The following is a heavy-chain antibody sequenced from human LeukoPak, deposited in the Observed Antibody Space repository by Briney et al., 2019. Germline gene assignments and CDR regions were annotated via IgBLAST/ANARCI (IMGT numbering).Heavy chain of an antibody. CDR2: IKQDGSEK. J-gene: IGHJ4*02. Sequence: GGSLRLSCAGSGFTFSSYWMNWVRQAPEKGLEWVANIKQDGSEKDYVDSVKGRFTISRDNAKNSLYLQMNSLRAEDTAVYYCARDSDVPFDYWGQGTLVTVSS. D-gene: IGHD3-16*01. V-gene: IGHV3-7*01. CDR1: GFTFSSYW. CDR3: ARDSDVPFDY.